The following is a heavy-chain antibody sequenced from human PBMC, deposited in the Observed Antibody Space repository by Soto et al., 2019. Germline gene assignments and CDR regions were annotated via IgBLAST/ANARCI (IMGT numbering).Heavy chain of an antibody. CDR2: ITSNGGST. CDR3: LVASAAY. Sequence: GGSLRLSCSASGFTFSSYVMNWVRQAPGKGLEYVSGITSNGGSTFYADSVRGRFIISRDNSQNTVYLQMSSLTTADTAVYYCLVASAAYWGQGTQVTVSS. CDR1: GFTFSSYV. J-gene: IGHJ4*02. V-gene: IGHV3-64D*06. D-gene: IGHD6-13*01.